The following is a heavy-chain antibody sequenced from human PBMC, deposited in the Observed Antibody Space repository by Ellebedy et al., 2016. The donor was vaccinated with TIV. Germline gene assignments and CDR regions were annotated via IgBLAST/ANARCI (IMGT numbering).Heavy chain of an antibody. V-gene: IGHV3-30*03. Sequence: GESLKISXAASGFIFSSYGFVWVRQAQGKGLEWVAAISYEVHNTDYADSVKGRFTISRDNSKSVVYLEMNNLTTEDTATYYCERKFLGPAPASTDNWGQGTRVTVS. CDR3: ERKFLGPAPASTDN. CDR1: GFIFSSYG. CDR2: ISYEVHNT. J-gene: IGHJ4*02. D-gene: IGHD1-26*01.